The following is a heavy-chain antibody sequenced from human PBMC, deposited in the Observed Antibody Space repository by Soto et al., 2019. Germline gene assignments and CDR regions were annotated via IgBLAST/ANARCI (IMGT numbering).Heavy chain of an antibody. J-gene: IGHJ4*02. V-gene: IGHV4-39*01. CDR1: GGSISSSSYY. CDR3: ATGPSGYCSGGSCYSFDY. D-gene: IGHD2-15*01. Sequence: QLQLQESGPGLVKPSETLSLTCTVSGGSISSSSYYWGWIRQPPGKGLEWIGSIYYSGSTYYNPSLKSRVTISVDTSKNQCSLKLSSATAADTAVYYCATGPSGYCSGGSCYSFDYWGQGTLVTVSS. CDR2: IYYSGST.